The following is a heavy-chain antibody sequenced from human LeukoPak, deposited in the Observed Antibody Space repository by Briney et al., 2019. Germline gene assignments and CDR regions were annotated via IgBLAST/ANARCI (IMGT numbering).Heavy chain of an antibody. CDR1: GFTVSSNY. J-gene: IGHJ6*02. CDR2: IYGGGST. V-gene: IGHV3-53*04. Sequence: GGSLRLSCAASGFTVSSNYMSWVRQAPGKGLEWVSVIYGGGSTYYADSVKGRFTISRHNSKNTLYLQMNSLRAEDTAVYYCARVDTDYYYYGMDVWGQGTTVTVSS. CDR3: ARVDTDYYYYGMDV. D-gene: IGHD5-18*01.